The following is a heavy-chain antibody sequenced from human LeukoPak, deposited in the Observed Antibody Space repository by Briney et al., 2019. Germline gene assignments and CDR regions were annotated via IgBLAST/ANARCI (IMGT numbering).Heavy chain of an antibody. V-gene: IGHV4-59*01. Sequence: SETLSLTCTVSGGSISTYYWNWIRQPPGEGLEWIGYIYYSGSTSYNPSLKSRVTISVDTSKIQFSLKLTSVTAADTAVYYCARARLDYGSGSPLADYWGQGTLVTVSS. CDR2: IYYSGST. J-gene: IGHJ4*02. D-gene: IGHD3-10*01. CDR3: ARARLDYGSGSPLADY. CDR1: GGSISTYY.